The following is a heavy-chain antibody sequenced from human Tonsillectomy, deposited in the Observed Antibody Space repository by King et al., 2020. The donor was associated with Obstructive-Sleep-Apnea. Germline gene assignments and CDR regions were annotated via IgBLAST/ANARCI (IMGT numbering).Heavy chain of an antibody. V-gene: IGHV4-59*01. D-gene: IGHD2-2*01. J-gene: IGHJ6*02. CDR1: GDSIRSYY. CDR3: ARFCSITSCPSFGLDV. CDR2: IYYSGNA. Sequence: QLQESGPGLVKPSETLSLTCTVSGDSIRSYYWTWIRQPPGKGLEWVGYIYYSGNADYNPSLKSRVTISVDTSKSQFSLKLTSVTAADTAVYYCARFCSITSCPSFGLDVWGQGTTVTVS.